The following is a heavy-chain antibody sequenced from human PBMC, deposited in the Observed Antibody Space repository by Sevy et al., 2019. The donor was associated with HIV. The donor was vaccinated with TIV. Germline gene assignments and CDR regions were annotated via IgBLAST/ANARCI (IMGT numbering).Heavy chain of an antibody. Sequence: ASVKVSCKASGYTFSSCNMNWVRQAPGQGLEWMGWINTGTGDPTYVQGFTGRFVFSLDTSVSTAYLQINSLKAEDTGGYYCTRDRPNWGNDYWGLGTLVTVSS. V-gene: IGHV7-4-1*02. J-gene: IGHJ4*02. CDR2: INTGTGDP. CDR1: GYTFSSCN. D-gene: IGHD7-27*01. CDR3: TRDRPNWGNDY.